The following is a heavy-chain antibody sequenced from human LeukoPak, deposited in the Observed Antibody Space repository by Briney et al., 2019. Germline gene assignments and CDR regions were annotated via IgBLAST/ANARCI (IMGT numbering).Heavy chain of an antibody. CDR2: ISAYNGNT. CDR1: GYTFTSYG. Sequence: GASVKVSCKASGYTFTSYGISWVRQAPGQGLEWMGWISAYNGNTNYAQKLQGRVTMTTDTSTSTAYMELRSLRSDDTAVYYCARDRMRYCSGGSCYVGDYWGQGTLVTVSS. V-gene: IGHV1-18*01. J-gene: IGHJ4*02. D-gene: IGHD2-15*01. CDR3: ARDRMRYCSGGSCYVGDY.